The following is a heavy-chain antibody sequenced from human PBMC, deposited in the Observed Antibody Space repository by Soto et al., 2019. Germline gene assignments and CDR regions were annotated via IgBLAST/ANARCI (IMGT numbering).Heavy chain of an antibody. D-gene: IGHD6-6*01. CDR2: MNPNSGNT. V-gene: IGHV1-8*01. CDR3: ARGHISSTKHWLDP. Sequence: QVQLVQSGAEVKKPGASVKVSCKGSGYTFTSYHINWVRQATGQGLEWMGWMNPNSGNTGYAQTLQGRVTMTWDTSISTAYMELSSLRFEDTAMYYCARGHISSTKHWLDPWGQGTLVIVSS. J-gene: IGHJ5*02. CDR1: GYTFTSYH.